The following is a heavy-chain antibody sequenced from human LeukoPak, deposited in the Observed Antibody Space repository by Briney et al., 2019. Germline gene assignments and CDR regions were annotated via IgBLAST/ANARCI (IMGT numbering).Heavy chain of an antibody. CDR1: GFTFSSYE. J-gene: IGHJ3*02. D-gene: IGHD3-3*01. CDR3: AKSRLSGINDAFDI. CDR2: ISSSGSTI. V-gene: IGHV3-48*03. Sequence: PGGSLRLSCAASGFTFSSYEMNWVRQAPGKGLGWVSYISSSGSTIYYADSVKGRFTISRDNAKNSLYLQMNSLRAEDTAVYYCAKSRLSGINDAFDIWGQGILVTVSS.